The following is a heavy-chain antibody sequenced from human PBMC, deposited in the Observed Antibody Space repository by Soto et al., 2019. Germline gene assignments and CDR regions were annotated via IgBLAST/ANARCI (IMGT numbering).Heavy chain of an antibody. D-gene: IGHD2-21*01. V-gene: IGHV3-21*01. CDR2: ISSSSSYI. CDR1: AFTFSSYN. Sequence: PEGSLRLSCVASAFTFSSYNMNWVRQAPGKEMEWVSSISSSSSYIYYADAVKGRFTISRDNAKNSLYLQMNSLRAEDTAVYYCARDYFVYCGGECRPSYYYGMDVWGQGTTVTVSS. CDR3: ARDYFVYCGGECRPSYYYGMDV. J-gene: IGHJ6*02.